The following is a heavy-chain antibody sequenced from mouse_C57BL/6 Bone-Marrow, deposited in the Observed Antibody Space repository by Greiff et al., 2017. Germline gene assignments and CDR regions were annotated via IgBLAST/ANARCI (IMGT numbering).Heavy chain of an antibody. CDR2: IRNKANGYTT. Sequence: VQRVESGGGLVQPGGSLSLSCAASGFTFTDYYMSWVRQPPGKALEWLGFIRNKANGYTTEYSASVKGRFTISRDNSQSILYLQMNALRAEDSATYYCARYDDYDVDYWGQGTTLTVSS. CDR3: ARYDDYDVDY. D-gene: IGHD2-4*01. J-gene: IGHJ2*01. V-gene: IGHV7-3*01. CDR1: GFTFTDYY.